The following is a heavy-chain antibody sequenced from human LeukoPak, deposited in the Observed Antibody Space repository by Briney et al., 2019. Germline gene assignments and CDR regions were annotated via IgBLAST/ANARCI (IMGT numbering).Heavy chain of an antibody. CDR3: ARVAQHGTAGVRGVMPYDY. V-gene: IGHV1-69*06. D-gene: IGHD3-10*01. J-gene: IGHJ4*02. CDR1: GGTFSSYA. CDR2: IIPIFGTA. Sequence: ASVKVSCMASGGTFSSYAISWVRQAPGQGLEWMGRIIPIFGTANYAQKFQGRVTITADKSTSTAYMELSSLRSEDTAVYYCARVAQHGTAGVRGVMPYDYWGQGTLVTVSS.